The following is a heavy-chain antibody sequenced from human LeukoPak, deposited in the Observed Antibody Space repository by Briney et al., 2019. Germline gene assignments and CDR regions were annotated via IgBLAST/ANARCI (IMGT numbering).Heavy chain of an antibody. Sequence: PSETLSLTCTVSGGSISSYYWSWIRQPPGKGLEWIGYIYYSGSTNYNPSLKSRVTISVDTSKNQFSLKLSSVTAADTAVYYCASSWFGELPVDYWGQGTLVTVSS. CDR1: GGSISSYY. D-gene: IGHD3-10*01. J-gene: IGHJ4*02. CDR2: IYYSGST. CDR3: ASSWFGELPVDY. V-gene: IGHV4-59*01.